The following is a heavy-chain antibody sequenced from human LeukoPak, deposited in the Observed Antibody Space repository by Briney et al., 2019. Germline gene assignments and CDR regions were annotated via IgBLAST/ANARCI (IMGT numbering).Heavy chain of an antibody. Sequence: PSETLSLTWTVSGGSISSYYWSWIRQPPGKGLEWIGYIYTSGSTNYNPSLKSRVTISVDTSKSQFSLKLSSVTAADTAVYYCARQTYYYDSSGYFFYYFDYWGQGTLVTVSS. J-gene: IGHJ4*02. CDR1: GGSISSYY. CDR3: ARQTYYYDSSGYFFYYFDY. D-gene: IGHD3-22*01. V-gene: IGHV4-4*09. CDR2: IYTSGST.